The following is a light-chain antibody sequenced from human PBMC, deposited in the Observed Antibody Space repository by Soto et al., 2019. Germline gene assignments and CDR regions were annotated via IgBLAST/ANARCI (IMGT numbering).Light chain of an antibody. CDR1: QTIYSN. CDR2: RAS. J-gene: IGKJ1*01. CDR3: QQYQHLWT. V-gene: IGKV3-15*01. Sequence: IQMTQSPATLSVSPGERATLSCRASQTIYSNVAWYQQRPGQAPRLLIYRASARATGIPVRFSGSGSGTEFTLTSGSLQAEDSAVYYCQQYQHLWTFGQGTKVEIK.